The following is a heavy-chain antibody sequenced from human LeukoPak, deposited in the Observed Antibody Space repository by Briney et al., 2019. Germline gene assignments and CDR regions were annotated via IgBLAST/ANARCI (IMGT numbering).Heavy chain of an antibody. CDR1: GGSMSSQY. CDR3: ARGDYSYGYLRDWYYFDY. Sequence: SETLSLTCTVSGGSMSSQYWSWIRQHPGKGLEWIGYIYYSGSTYYNPSLKSRVTISVDTSKNQFSLKLSSVTAADTAVYYCARGDYSYGYLRDWYYFDYWGQGTLVTVSS. J-gene: IGHJ4*02. V-gene: IGHV4-59*06. D-gene: IGHD5-18*01. CDR2: IYYSGST.